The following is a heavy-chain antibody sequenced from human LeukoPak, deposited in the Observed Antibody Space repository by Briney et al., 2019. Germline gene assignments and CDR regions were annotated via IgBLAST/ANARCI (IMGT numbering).Heavy chain of an antibody. CDR3: ARMDSTGGNLKIDY. CDR2: ISSSSSTI. V-gene: IGHV3-48*01. CDR1: GFTFSSYS. D-gene: IGHD1-14*01. Sequence: GGSLRLSCAASGFTFSSYSMNWVRQAPGKGLEWASYISSSSSTIYYADSVKGRFTISRDNAKNSLYLQMNSLRAEDTAVYYCARMDSTGGNLKIDYWGQGTLVTVSS. J-gene: IGHJ4*02.